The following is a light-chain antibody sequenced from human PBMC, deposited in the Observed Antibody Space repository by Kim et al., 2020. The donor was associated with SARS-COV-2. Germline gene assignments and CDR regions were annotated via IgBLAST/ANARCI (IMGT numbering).Light chain of an antibody. V-gene: IGKV3-20*01. Sequence: LSPGERATLSCRASQSVTSNSLAWYQQKPGQAPRLLIYGASSRATGIPDRFSGSGSGTDFTLTISRLEPEDFAVYYCQQSAASRTFGQGTKVEIK. J-gene: IGKJ1*01. CDR3: QQSAASRT. CDR1: QSVTSNS. CDR2: GAS.